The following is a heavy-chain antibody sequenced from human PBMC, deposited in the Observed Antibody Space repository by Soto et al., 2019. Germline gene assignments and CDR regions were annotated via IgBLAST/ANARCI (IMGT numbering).Heavy chain of an antibody. Sequence: EVKLVESGGGSGQPEGPLRLSCVAPGTTLNSHEMNWIRQTPGKGLEWISSISGSGTTKYADSVKGRFTISRDNAHKSIYLEMNSLRVEDTGVYYCARGGIHWGQGALVTVSS. CDR2: ISGSGTT. J-gene: IGHJ4*02. CDR1: GTTLNSHE. CDR3: ARGGIH. D-gene: IGHD6-13*01. V-gene: IGHV3-48*03.